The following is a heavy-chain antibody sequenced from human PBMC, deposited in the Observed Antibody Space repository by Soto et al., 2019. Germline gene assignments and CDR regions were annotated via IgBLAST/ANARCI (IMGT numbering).Heavy chain of an antibody. J-gene: IGHJ4*02. V-gene: IGHV3-72*01. CDR3: AREGGYSRGYDY. CDR1: GFTFSDHY. Sequence: EVQLVESGGGLVQPGGSLRLSCAASGFTFSDHYMDWVRQAPGKGLEWVGRTRNKANSYTTEYAASVKGRFTISRDDSKNSLYLQMNSLKTEDTAVYYCAREGGYSRGYDYWGQGTLVTVSS. D-gene: IGHD6-25*01. CDR2: TRNKANSYTT.